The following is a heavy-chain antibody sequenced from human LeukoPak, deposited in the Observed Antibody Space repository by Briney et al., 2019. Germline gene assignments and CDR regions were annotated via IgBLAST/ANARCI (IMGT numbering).Heavy chain of an antibody. CDR1: GGSISSYY. Sequence: SETLSLTCTVSGGSISSYYWSWIRQPAGKRLEWIGRIYTSGSTNYNPSLKSRVTMSVDTSKNQFSLKLSSVTAADTAVYYCALDHYDSSGYYNRYNWFDPWGQGTLVTVSS. J-gene: IGHJ5*02. D-gene: IGHD3-22*01. CDR2: IYTSGST. CDR3: ALDHYDSSGYYNRYNWFDP. V-gene: IGHV4-4*07.